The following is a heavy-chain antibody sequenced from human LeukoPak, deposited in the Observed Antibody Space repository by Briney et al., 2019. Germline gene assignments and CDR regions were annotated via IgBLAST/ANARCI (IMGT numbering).Heavy chain of an antibody. CDR3: ARDNGGSYSSGWPFDY. J-gene: IGHJ4*02. V-gene: IGHV3-23*01. CDR2: ISGSGGST. D-gene: IGHD6-19*01. CDR1: GFTFSSYA. Sequence: GGSLRLSCAASGFTFSSYAMSWVRQAPGKGLEWVSAISGSGGSTYYADSVKGRFTISRDNSKNTLYLQMNSLRAEDTAVYYCARDNGGSYSSGWPFDYWGQGTLVTVSS.